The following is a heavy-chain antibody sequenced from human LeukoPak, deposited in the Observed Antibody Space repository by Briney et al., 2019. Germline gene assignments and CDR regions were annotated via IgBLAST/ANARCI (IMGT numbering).Heavy chain of an antibody. CDR2: IRSKAYGGTT. J-gene: IGHJ5*02. V-gene: IGHV3-49*03. CDR3: TRDPTSIAARKGWFDP. D-gene: IGHD6-6*01. CDR1: GFTFGDYA. Sequence: HPGGSLRLSCTASGFTFGDYAMSWFRQAPGKGLEWVGFIRSKAYGGTTEYAASVKGRSTISRDDSKSIAYLQMNSLKTEDTAVYYCTRDPTSIAARKGWFDPWGQGTLVTVSS.